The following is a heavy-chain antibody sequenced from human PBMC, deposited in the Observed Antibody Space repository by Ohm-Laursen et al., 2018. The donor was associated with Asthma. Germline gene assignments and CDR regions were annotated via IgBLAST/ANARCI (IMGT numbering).Heavy chain of an antibody. D-gene: IGHD6-13*01. J-gene: IGHJ6*02. CDR3: AADPAGIVTAAGTWVSYYGMDV. CDR1: GFTFTSSA. Sequence: SVKVSCKASGFTFTSSAVQWVRQARGQRLEWIGWIVVGSGNTNYAQKFQERVTITRDMSTSTAYMELSSLRSEDTAVYYCAADPAGIVTAAGTWVSYYGMDVWGQGTTVTVSS. CDR2: IVVGSGNT. V-gene: IGHV1-58*01.